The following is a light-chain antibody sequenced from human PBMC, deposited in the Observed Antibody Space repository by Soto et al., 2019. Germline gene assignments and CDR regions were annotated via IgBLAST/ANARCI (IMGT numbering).Light chain of an antibody. CDR1: QSVFYSSNNRNY. Sequence: DIVMTQSPDSLAVSRGERATINCKSSQSVFYSSNNRNYLAWYQQKPGQPPKLLLYRASIRESGVPDRFSGSGSGTDFTLTISSLQAEDVAVYFCQQYYGTPYTFGQGTKLEMK. CDR2: RAS. J-gene: IGKJ2*01. V-gene: IGKV4-1*01. CDR3: QQYYGTPYT.